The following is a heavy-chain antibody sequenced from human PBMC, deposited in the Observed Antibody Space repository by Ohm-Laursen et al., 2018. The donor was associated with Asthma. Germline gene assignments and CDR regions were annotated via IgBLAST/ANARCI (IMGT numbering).Heavy chain of an antibody. CDR2: INSDFGT. J-gene: IGHJ6*02. V-gene: IGHV3-23*01. Sequence: SLRLSCTASGFTFNIYTFTWVRQAPGKGLEWVSAINSDFGTTYTDSVRGRFTISRDNSKNTLYLQMTSLGVEDTAVYYCAKAGAKSQYYYFGMDVWGQGATVTVSS. CDR1: GFTFNIYT. CDR3: AKAGAKSQYYYFGMDV.